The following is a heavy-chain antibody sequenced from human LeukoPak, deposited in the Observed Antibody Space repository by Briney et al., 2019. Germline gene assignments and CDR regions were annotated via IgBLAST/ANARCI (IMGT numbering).Heavy chain of an antibody. D-gene: IGHD3-3*01. V-gene: IGHV3-30*18. Sequence: GGSLRLSCAASGFTFSSYGMHWVRQAPGKGLEWVAVISYDGSNKYYADSVKGRFTISRNNSKNTLYLQMNSLRAEDTAVYYCAKDRGITYYDFSDYWGQGTLVTVSS. CDR2: ISYDGSNK. CDR1: GFTFSSYG. CDR3: AKDRGITYYDFSDY. J-gene: IGHJ4*02.